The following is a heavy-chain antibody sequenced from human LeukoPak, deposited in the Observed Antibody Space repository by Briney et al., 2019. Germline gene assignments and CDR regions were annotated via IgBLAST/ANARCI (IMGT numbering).Heavy chain of an antibody. J-gene: IGHJ4*02. CDR3: AGLLVGVVVSWGYFDY. Sequence: SETLSLTCAVYGGSFSGYYWSWIRQPPGKGLEWIGEINHSGSTNYNPSLKSRVTISVDTSKNQFSLKLSSVTGAGTGVYYLAGLLVGVVVSWGYFDYWGRGTLVTVSS. D-gene: IGHD2-15*01. V-gene: IGHV4-34*01. CDR1: GGSFSGYY. CDR2: INHSGST.